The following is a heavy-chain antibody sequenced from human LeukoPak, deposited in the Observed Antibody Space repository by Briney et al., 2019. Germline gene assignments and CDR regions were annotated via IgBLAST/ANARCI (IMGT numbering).Heavy chain of an antibody. CDR2: ISASSGNT. Sequence: GASVKVSCKASGYTFTGYYMHWVRQAPGQGLEWMGWISASSGNTNYAQKLQGRVTMTTDTSTNTAYMELRSLKSDDTAVYYCARAGATETTHFDYWGQGTLVTVSS. CDR1: GYTFTGYY. CDR3: ARAGATETTHFDY. D-gene: IGHD4-17*01. J-gene: IGHJ4*02. V-gene: IGHV1-18*04.